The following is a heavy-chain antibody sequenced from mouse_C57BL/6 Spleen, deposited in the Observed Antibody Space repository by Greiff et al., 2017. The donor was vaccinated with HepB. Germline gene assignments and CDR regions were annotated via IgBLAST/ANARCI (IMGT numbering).Heavy chain of an antibody. CDR3: ASLTTVVATPFDY. Sequence: EVKLMESGAELVKPGASVKLSCTASGFNIKDYYMHWVKQRTEQGLEWIGRIDPEDGETKYAPKFQGKATITADPSSNTAYLQLSSLTSEDTAVYYCASLTTVVATPFDYWGQGTTLTVSS. CDR1: GFNIKDYY. V-gene: IGHV14-2*01. CDR2: IDPEDGET. D-gene: IGHD1-1*01. J-gene: IGHJ2*01.